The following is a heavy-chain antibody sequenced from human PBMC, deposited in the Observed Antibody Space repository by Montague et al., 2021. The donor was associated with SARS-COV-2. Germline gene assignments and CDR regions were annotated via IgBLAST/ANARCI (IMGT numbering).Heavy chain of an antibody. J-gene: IGHJ6*02. CDR2: ISGSGGST. V-gene: IGHV3-23*01. CDR3: AKDLSLLWFGELPPLGYYYGMDV. D-gene: IGHD3-10*01. Sequence: SLRLSCAASGFTFSSYSMSWVRQAPGKGLEWVSAISGSGGSTYYADSVKGRFTISRDNSKNTLYLQMNSLRAADTAVYYCAKDLSLLWFGELPPLGYYYGMDVWGQGTTVTVSS. CDR1: GFTFSSYS.